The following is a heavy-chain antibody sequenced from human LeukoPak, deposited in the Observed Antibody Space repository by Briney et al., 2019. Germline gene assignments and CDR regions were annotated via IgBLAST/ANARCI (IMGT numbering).Heavy chain of an antibody. CDR3: ATAAPYNWFDP. CDR1: GGSISSSSYY. J-gene: IGHJ5*02. D-gene: IGHD2-15*01. CDR2: IYYSGST. V-gene: IGHV4-39*07. Sequence: PSETLSLTCTVSGGSISSSSYYWGWIRQPPGKGLEWIGSIYYSGSTYYNPSLKSRVTISVDTSKNQFSLKLSSVTAADTAVYYCATAAPYNWFDPWGQGTLVTVSS.